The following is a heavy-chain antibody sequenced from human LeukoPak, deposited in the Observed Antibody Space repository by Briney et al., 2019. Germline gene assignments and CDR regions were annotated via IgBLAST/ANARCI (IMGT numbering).Heavy chain of an antibody. D-gene: IGHD3-10*01. J-gene: IGHJ5*02. CDR1: GFTFSSYW. CDR2: INSDGSST. V-gene: IGHV3-74*01. Sequence: GGSLRLSCAASGFTFSSYWMPWVRQAPGKGLVWVSRINSDGSSTSYADSVKGRFTISRDNAKNSLYLQMNSLRAEDTAVYYCARDSGYGDNWFDPWGQGTLVTVSS. CDR3: ARDSGYGDNWFDP.